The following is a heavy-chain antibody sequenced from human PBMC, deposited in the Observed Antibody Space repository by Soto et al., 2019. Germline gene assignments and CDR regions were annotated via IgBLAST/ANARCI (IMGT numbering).Heavy chain of an antibody. CDR1: GFTFSTYA. D-gene: IGHD6-19*01. Sequence: EVPLLESGGGLVQPGGSLRLSCAASGFTFSTYAMNWVRQAPGKGLEWVSGISGSGDSTYYADSVKGRFTVSRDNSKNTLYLKMNSLRAEDTAVFYCAKERSSGWSLDYWGQGTLVTVSS. CDR3: AKERSSGWSLDY. CDR2: ISGSGDST. J-gene: IGHJ4*02. V-gene: IGHV3-23*01.